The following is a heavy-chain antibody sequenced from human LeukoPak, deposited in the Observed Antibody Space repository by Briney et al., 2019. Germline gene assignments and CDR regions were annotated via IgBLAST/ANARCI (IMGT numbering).Heavy chain of an antibody. CDR3: ARAKRFRGITMIVVVTPLDY. J-gene: IGHJ4*02. D-gene: IGHD3-22*01. CDR2: INPSGGST. V-gene: IGHV1-46*01. CDR1: GYTFTSYY. Sequence: ASVKVSCKASGYTFTSYYMHWVRQAPGQGLEWMGIINPSGGSTSYAQKFQGRVTMTRDTSTSTVYMELSSLRSEDTAVYYCARAKRFRGITMIVVVTPLDYRGQGTLVTVSS.